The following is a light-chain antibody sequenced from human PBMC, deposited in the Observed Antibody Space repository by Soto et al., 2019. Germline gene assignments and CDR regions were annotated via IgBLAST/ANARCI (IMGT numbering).Light chain of an antibody. CDR3: QQYGSSLT. Sequence: EIVLTQSPGTLSLSPGEIATLSFRASQSVISNLAWYQQKPGQAPRLLIYGASSRATGIPDRFSGSGYGTDFTDTIRRQEREDFALYYRQQYGSSLTFGQGTKVDIK. V-gene: IGKV3-20*01. J-gene: IGKJ1*01. CDR2: GAS. CDR1: QSVISN.